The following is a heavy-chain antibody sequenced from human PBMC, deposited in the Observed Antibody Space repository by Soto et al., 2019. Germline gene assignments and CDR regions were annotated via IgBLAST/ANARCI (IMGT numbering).Heavy chain of an antibody. CDR2: ITWNSRVL. V-gene: IGHV3-9*01. Sequence: GGSLRLSCAASGFTLDDFAMHWVRQAPGKGLEWVSGITWNSRVLAYADSVKGRFTISRDNARNSLYLQMDSLRDEDTALYYCAKGRYDFWSPYYFDSWGQGTLVTVSS. J-gene: IGHJ4*02. CDR3: AKGRYDFWSPYYFDS. CDR1: GFTLDDFA. D-gene: IGHD3-3*01.